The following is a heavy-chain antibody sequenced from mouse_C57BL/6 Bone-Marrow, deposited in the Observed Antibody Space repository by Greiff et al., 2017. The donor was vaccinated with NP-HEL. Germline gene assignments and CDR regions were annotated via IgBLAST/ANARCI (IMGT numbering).Heavy chain of an antibody. CDR1: GYAFTNYL. Sequence: QVQLKESGAELVRPGTSVKVSCKASGYAFTNYLIEWVKQRPGQGLEWIGVINPGSGGTNYNEKFKGKATLTADKSSSTAYMQLSSLTSEDSAVYFCARRPLLPCYNWYFDVWGTGTTVTVSS. CDR3: ARRPLLPCYNWYFDV. V-gene: IGHV1-54*01. J-gene: IGHJ1*03. D-gene: IGHD2-12*01. CDR2: INPGSGGT.